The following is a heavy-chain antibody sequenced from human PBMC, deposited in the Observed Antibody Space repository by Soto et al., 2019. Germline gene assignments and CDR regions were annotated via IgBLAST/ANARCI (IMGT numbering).Heavy chain of an antibody. D-gene: IGHD6-6*01. CDR1: GYTFTSYD. CDR3: ARVFREQLVRYYYYGMDV. V-gene: IGHV1-8*01. CDR2: MNPNSGNT. J-gene: IGHJ6*02. Sequence: GASVKVSCKASGYTFTSYDINWVRQATGQGLEWMGWMNPNSGNTGYAQKFQGRVTMTRNTSISTAYMELSSLRSEDTAVYYCARVFREQLVRYYYYGMDVWGQGTTVTVSS.